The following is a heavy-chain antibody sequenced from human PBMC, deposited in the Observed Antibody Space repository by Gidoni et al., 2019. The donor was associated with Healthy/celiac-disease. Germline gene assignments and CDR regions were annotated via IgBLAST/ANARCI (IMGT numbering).Heavy chain of an antibody. D-gene: IGHD4-17*01. J-gene: IGHJ4*02. CDR2: IYYSGST. V-gene: IGHV4-39*01. Sequence: QLQLQESGPGLVKPSATLSLTCTVSGGPISSSSYYWGWIRQPPGKGLEWIGSIYYSGSTYYNPSLNSRVTISVDTSKNQFSLKLSAVTAADTAVYYCARHGRVYGDYSFDYWGQGTLFTVSS. CDR3: ARHGRVYGDYSFDY. CDR1: GGPISSSSYY.